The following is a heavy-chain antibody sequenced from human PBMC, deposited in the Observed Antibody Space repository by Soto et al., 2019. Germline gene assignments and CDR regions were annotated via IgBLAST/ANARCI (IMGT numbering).Heavy chain of an antibody. Sequence: LRRSSAASGFTFSHYSISWVRQAPWKGLERVSALSGSGDSTYYADSVKGRFTISRDNSKNTLYLQMNSLRAEDTAVYYCAKENSAGVTSGDLDYWGQGTLVTVSS. V-gene: IGHV3-23*01. CDR2: LSGSGDST. CDR1: GFTFSHYS. J-gene: IGHJ4*02. CDR3: AKENSAGVTSGDLDY. D-gene: IGHD2-21*02.